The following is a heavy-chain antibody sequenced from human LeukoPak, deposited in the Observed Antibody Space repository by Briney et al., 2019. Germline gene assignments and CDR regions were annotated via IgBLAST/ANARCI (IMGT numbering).Heavy chain of an antibody. CDR2: ISGSGGST. V-gene: IGHV3-23*01. CDR3: AKGLDSSGSSVYYFDY. D-gene: IGHD3-22*01. Sequence: GGSLRLSCAASGFTFSSYAMSWVRQAPEKGLEWVSAISGSGGSTYYADSVKGRFTISRDNSKNTLYLQMNSLRAEDTAVYYCAKGLDSSGSSVYYFDYWGQGTLVTVSS. CDR1: GFTFSSYA. J-gene: IGHJ4*02.